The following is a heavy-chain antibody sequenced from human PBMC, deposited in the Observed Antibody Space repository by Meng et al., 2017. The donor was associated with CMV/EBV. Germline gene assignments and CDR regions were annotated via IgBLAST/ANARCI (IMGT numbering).Heavy chain of an antibody. CDR2: IWYDGSNK. CDR1: GFTFSSYG. J-gene: IGHJ6*02. CDR3: AKDEYSTNYGMDV. Sequence: QVQLVESGGGVVQPGRSLRLSCAASGFTFSSYGMHWVRQAPGKGLEWVAVIWYDGSNKYYADSVKGRFTISRDNSKNTLYLQMNSLRAEDTAVYYCAKDEYSTNYGMDVWGQGTTVTVSS. V-gene: IGHV3-33*06. D-gene: IGHD6-6*01.